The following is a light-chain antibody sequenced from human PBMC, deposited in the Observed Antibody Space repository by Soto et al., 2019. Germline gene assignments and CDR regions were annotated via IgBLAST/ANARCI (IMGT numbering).Light chain of an antibody. CDR3: QQYGSSPTWT. Sequence: DIVLTQSPATLSLSPRERATLSCKASQSVSSNYLAWYQQKPGQAPRLLIYGASTRATGIPDRFSGSGSGTDFTLTISRLEPEDSAVYYCQQYGSSPTWTFGQGTKVDIK. CDR1: QSVSSNY. V-gene: IGKV3-20*01. J-gene: IGKJ1*01. CDR2: GAS.